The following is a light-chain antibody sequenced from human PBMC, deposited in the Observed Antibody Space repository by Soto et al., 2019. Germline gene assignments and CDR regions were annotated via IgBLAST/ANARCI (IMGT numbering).Light chain of an antibody. J-gene: IGLJ1*01. V-gene: IGLV1-44*01. CDR2: NSY. CDR3: AAWDDSLNGYV. CDR1: SSNIGSKT. Sequence: QSVLTQPPSASGTPGQRGTLSCSGSSSNIGSKTVNWYQQLPGTVPKLLIYNSYQRPSGVPDRFSGSKSGTSASLAISGFQSEDEADYYCAAWDDSLNGYVFGAGTKVTVL.